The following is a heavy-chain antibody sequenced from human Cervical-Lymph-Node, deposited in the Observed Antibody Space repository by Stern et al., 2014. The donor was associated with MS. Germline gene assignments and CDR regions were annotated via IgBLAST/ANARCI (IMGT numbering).Heavy chain of an antibody. Sequence: QVQLVQSGAEVRKPGASVKISCKASGYTFYSYAIHWVRQAPGQRLEWMGWINVVSGETKYSQSVQGRVTISTDTSANTAYMELSSLTSEDTAIYYCARGGIYGVVTIFQVHGMDVWGQGTTVTVSS. CDR3: ARGGIYGVVTIFQVHGMDV. CDR1: GYTFYSYA. D-gene: IGHD3-3*01. CDR2: INVVSGET. V-gene: IGHV1-3*01. J-gene: IGHJ6*02.